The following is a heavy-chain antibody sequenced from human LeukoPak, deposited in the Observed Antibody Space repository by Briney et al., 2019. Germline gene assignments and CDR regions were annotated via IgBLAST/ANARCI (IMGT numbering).Heavy chain of an antibody. D-gene: IGHD3-22*01. J-gene: IGHJ3*02. V-gene: IGHV3-23*01. CDR1: GFTFSSYA. CDR2: ISGSGSST. CDR3: ARGFRYYDGIDAFDI. Sequence: PGGSLRLSCAASGFTFSSYAMSWVRQAPGKGLEWVSGISGSGSSTYYADSVKGRFTISRDNSKNTVYLQVNSLRAEDTAVYYCARGFRYYDGIDAFDIWGQGTMVSVSS.